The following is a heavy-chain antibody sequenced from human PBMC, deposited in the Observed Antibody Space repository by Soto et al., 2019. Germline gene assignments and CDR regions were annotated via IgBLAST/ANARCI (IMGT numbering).Heavy chain of an antibody. V-gene: IGHV1-69*06. Sequence: SVKVSCKASGGTFSSYAISWVRQAPGQGLEWMGGIIPIFGTANYAQKFQGRVTITADKSTSTAHMELSSLRSEDTAVYYCARAAGGLRFLEWSTYGMDVWGQGTTVTVSS. J-gene: IGHJ6*02. CDR2: IIPIFGTA. D-gene: IGHD3-3*01. CDR3: ARAAGGLRFLEWSTYGMDV. CDR1: GGTFSSYA.